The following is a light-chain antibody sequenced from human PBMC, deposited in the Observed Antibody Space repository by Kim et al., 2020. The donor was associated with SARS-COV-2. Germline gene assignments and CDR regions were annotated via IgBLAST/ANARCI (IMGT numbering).Light chain of an antibody. Sequence: ASVKLTCTLSSENSSYTIAWHQQQPGKGPRYLMKLNSDGSHTKGAEIPDRFSGSSSGAERYLTISSLQSDDEADYYCQTWGSGPWVFGGGTKLTVL. J-gene: IGLJ3*02. CDR2: LNSDGSH. CDR1: SENSSYT. V-gene: IGLV4-69*02. CDR3: QTWGSGPWV.